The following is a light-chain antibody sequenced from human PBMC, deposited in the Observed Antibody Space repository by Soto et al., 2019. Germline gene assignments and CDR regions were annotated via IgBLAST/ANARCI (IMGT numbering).Light chain of an antibody. Sequence: EIVLTQSPGSLSLSPGERATLSCRASQSVSSTFFAWYQLTPGQAPRLLIYGASNRATGIPDRFSGSGSGTAFTLTISRLEPEDFAVYYCQQYASSVTFGQGTKVEIK. V-gene: IGKV3-20*01. CDR1: QSVSSTF. CDR2: GAS. CDR3: QQYASSVT. J-gene: IGKJ1*01.